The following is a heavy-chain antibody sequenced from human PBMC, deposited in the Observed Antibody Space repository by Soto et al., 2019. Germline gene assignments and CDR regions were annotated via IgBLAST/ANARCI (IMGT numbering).Heavy chain of an antibody. CDR1: GFTFSSYG. V-gene: IGHV3-30*18. Sequence: GGSLRLSCAASGFTFSSYGMHWVRQAPGKGLEWAAVISYDGSNKYYADSVKGRFTISRDNSKNTLYLQMNSLRAEDTAVYYCAKSHSRLGATDYFDYWGQGTLVTVSS. CDR2: ISYDGSNK. D-gene: IGHD1-26*01. J-gene: IGHJ4*02. CDR3: AKSHSRLGATDYFDY.